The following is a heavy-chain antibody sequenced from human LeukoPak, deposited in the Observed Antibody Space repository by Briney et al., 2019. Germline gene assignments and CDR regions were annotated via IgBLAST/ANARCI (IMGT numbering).Heavy chain of an antibody. D-gene: IGHD2-2*01. CDR1: GGSISSSSYY. Sequence: SETLSLTCTVSGGSISSSSYYWGWIRQPPGKGLEWIGSIYYSGSTYYNPSLKSRVTISVDTSKNQFSLKLSSVPAADTAVYYCARDIPYCSSTSCYGDAFDIWGQGTMVTVSS. CDR3: ARDIPYCSSTSCYGDAFDI. J-gene: IGHJ3*02. V-gene: IGHV4-39*07. CDR2: IYYSGST.